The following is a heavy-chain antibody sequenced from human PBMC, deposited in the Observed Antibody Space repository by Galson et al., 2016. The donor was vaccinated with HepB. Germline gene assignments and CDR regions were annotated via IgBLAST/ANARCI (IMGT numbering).Heavy chain of an antibody. D-gene: IGHD2-8*01. Sequence: SLRLSCAASGFTFGDYAMHWVRQAPGKGLAWVSGITWNSGAIAYADSVKGRFTIARDNARNSLYLQMNNLRTEDTALYYCAKDRVSFYYYGMDVWGQGTTVTVSS. J-gene: IGHJ6*02. CDR2: ITWNSGAI. CDR1: GFTFGDYA. CDR3: AKDRVSFYYYGMDV. V-gene: IGHV3-9*01.